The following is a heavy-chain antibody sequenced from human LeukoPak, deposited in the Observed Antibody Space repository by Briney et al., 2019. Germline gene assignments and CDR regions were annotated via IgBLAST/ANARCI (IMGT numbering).Heavy chain of an antibody. D-gene: IGHD3-10*01. CDR1: GYSISSGYY. CDR3: ARPSRYYYGSGSYLTKYYFDY. V-gene: IGHV4-38-2*01. J-gene: IGHJ4*02. Sequence: SETLSLACAVSGYSISSGYYWGWIRQPPGKGLEWIGSIYHSGSTYYNPSLKSRVTISVDTSKYQFSLKLSSVTAADTAVYYCARPSRYYYGSGSYLTKYYFDYWGQGTLVTVSS. CDR2: IYHSGST.